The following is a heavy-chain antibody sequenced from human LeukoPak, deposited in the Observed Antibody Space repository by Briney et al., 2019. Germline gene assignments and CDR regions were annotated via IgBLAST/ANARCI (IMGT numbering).Heavy chain of an antibody. Sequence: ASVKVSCKASGYTFTSYYMHWVRQAPGQGLEWMGIINPSGGSTSYAQKFQGRVTMTRDMSTSTVYMELSSLRSEGTAVYYCARDIYGVSGNLHWFDPWGQGTLVTVSS. D-gene: IGHD3-10*01. CDR1: GYTFTSYY. V-gene: IGHV1-46*01. J-gene: IGHJ5*02. CDR3: ARDIYGVSGNLHWFDP. CDR2: INPSGGST.